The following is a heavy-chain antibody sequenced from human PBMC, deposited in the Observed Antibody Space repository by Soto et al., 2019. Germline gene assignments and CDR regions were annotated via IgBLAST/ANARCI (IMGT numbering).Heavy chain of an antibody. D-gene: IGHD6-13*01. J-gene: IGHJ5*02. CDR1: GKSVACNSAA. Sequence: TFTGTCAVSGKSVACNSAACNWIKKSPSRGLEWLGRTYYRSKWYNDYAVSVKSRITINPDTSKNQFSLQLNSVTPEDTAVYYCARSRIAAAGTRWFDPWGQGTLVTVS. CDR2: TYYRSKWYN. V-gene: IGHV6-1*01. CDR3: ARSRIAAAGTRWFDP.